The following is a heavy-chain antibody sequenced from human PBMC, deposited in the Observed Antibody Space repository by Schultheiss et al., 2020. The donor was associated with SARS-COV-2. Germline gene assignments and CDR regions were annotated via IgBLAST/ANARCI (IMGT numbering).Heavy chain of an antibody. Sequence: GGSLRLSCTASGFTFGDYAMSWFRQAPGKGLEWVGFIRSKAYGGTTEYAASVKGRFTISRDDSKSIAYLQMNSLKTEDTAVYYCTRRGYDYVWGSYRPPLDYWGQGTLVTVSS. J-gene: IGHJ4*02. D-gene: IGHD3-16*02. V-gene: IGHV3-49*03. CDR2: IRSKAYGGTT. CDR3: TRRGYDYVWGSYRPPLDY. CDR1: GFTFGDYA.